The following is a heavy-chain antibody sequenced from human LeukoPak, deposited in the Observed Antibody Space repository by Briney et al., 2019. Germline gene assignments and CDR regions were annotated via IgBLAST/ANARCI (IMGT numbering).Heavy chain of an antibody. CDR1: GFTVSSNY. V-gene: IGHV3-48*01. CDR2: ITTSSDTI. D-gene: IGHD2-8*01. CDR3: ARGAHVLMVYAPFDY. J-gene: IGHJ4*02. Sequence: GGSLRLSCAASGFTVSSNYMSWVRQAPGKGLEWVSYITTSSDTIYYADSVKGRFTISRDNAKNSLYLQMNSLRAEDTAVYYCARGAHVLMVYAPFDYWGQGTLVTVSS.